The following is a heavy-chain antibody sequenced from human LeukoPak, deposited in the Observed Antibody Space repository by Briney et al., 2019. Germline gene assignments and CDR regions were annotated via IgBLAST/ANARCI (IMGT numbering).Heavy chain of an antibody. V-gene: IGHV4-34*01. Sequence: PSETLSLTCAVYGGSFSHYYWTWIRQPPGKGLEWIGEINHSGSTNYNPSLKSRVTISVDTSKNQFSLKLSSVTAADTAVYYCARRAYSSRRGWFDPWGQGTLVTVSS. CDR3: ARRAYSSRRGWFDP. J-gene: IGHJ5*02. CDR2: INHSGST. D-gene: IGHD6-13*01. CDR1: GGSFSHYY.